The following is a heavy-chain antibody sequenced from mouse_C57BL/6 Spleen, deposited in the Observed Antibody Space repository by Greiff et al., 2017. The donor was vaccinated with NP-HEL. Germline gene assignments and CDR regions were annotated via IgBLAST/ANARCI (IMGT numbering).Heavy chain of an antibody. CDR3: ARRGGSSNYYAMDY. CDR1: GFTFSDYG. Sequence: EVQRVESGGGLVKPGGSLKLSCAASGFTFSDYGMHWVRQAPEKGLEWVAYISSGSSTIYYADTVKGRFTISRDNAKNTLFLQMTSLRSEDTAMYYCARRGGSSNYYAMDYWGQGTSVTVSS. D-gene: IGHD1-1*01. V-gene: IGHV5-17*01. CDR2: ISSGSSTI. J-gene: IGHJ4*01.